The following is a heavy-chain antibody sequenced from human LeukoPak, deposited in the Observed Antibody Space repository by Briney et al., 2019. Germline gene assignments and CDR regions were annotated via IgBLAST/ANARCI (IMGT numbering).Heavy chain of an antibody. CDR2: INPNSGDT. CDR1: GYTXTGHY. J-gene: IGHJ4*02. D-gene: IGHD6-13*01. V-gene: IGHV1-2*02. CDR3: AKRRVGSSWCSLDY. Sequence: GASVKVSCKASGYTXTGHYIHWVRQAPGQGLDWMGWINPNSGDTRYAQKFQGRVTITRDTSISTAYMDINSLRAEDTALYFCAKRRVGSSWCSLDYWGQGTLVSVSS.